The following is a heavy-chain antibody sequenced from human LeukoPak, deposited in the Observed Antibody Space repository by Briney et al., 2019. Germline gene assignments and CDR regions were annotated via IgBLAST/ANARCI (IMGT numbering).Heavy chain of an antibody. J-gene: IGHJ4*02. D-gene: IGHD2-15*01. CDR3: ARGGKYGCSAGSCYSDY. CDR2: INPSGGST. V-gene: IGHV1-46*01. CDR1: GYTFTSYY. Sequence: GASVKVSCKASGYTFTSYYMHWVRQAPGQGLEWMGIINPSGGSTSYAQKFQGRVTMTRDMSTSTVYMELSSLRSEDTAVYYCARGGKYGCSAGSCYSDYWGQGTLVTVSS.